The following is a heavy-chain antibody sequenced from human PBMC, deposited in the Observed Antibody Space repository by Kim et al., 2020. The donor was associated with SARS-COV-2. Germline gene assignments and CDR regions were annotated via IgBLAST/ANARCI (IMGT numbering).Heavy chain of an antibody. J-gene: IGHJ6*02. CDR3: ARDRVDCSSTSCYSYYYYGMDV. Sequence: GGSLRLSCAASGFTVSSNYMSWVRQAPGKGLEWVSVIYSGGSTYYADSVKGRFTISRDNSKNTLYLQMNSLRAEDTAVYYCARDRVDCSSTSCYSYYYYGMDVWGPGTPVTVSS. V-gene: IGHV3-66*02. D-gene: IGHD2-2*01. CDR2: IYSGGST. CDR1: GFTVSSNY.